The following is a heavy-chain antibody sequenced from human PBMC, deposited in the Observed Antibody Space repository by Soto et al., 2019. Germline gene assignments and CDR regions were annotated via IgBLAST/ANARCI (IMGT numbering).Heavy chain of an antibody. V-gene: IGHV3-11*01. J-gene: IGHJ4*02. CDR2: IDSSGSTM. CDR3: ARAGGSGWSLDF. CDR1: VSTSRDSY. Sequence: QVYLVESGGGLARPGGSLSLSWAASVSTSRDSYLTWIRQPPGRGLEWVSYIDSSGSTMNHADSVKGRFTISRDNTKNSLYLQMNSLRADDTAVYYCARAGGSGWSLDFWGQGTLVTVSS. D-gene: IGHD6-19*01.